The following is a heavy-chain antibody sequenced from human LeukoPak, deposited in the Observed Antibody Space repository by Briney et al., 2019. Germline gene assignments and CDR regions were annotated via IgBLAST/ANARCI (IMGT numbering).Heavy chain of an antibody. CDR1: GGTFSSYT. CDR3: ARYHYYDSSGPIDY. D-gene: IGHD3-22*01. J-gene: IGHJ4*02. V-gene: IGHV1-18*01. CDR2: ISAYNGNT. Sequence: GASVKVSCKASGGTFSSYTITWVRQAPGQGLEWMGWISAYNGNTNYAQKLQGRVTMTTDTSTSTAYMELRSLRSDDTAVYYCARYHYYDSSGPIDYWGQGTLVTVSS.